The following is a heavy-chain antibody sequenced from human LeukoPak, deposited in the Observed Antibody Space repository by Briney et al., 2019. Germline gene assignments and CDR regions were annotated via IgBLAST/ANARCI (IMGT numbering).Heavy chain of an antibody. CDR1: GGSISSSSYY. Sequence: PSETLSLTCTVSGGSISSSSYYWGWIRQPPGKGLEWIGSIYYSGSTYYNPSLKSRVTISVDTSKNQFSLKLSSVTAADTAVYYCARGNYDYVWGSYRQYYFDYWGQGTLVTVSS. V-gene: IGHV4-39*01. J-gene: IGHJ4*02. CDR2: IYYSGST. D-gene: IGHD3-16*02. CDR3: ARGNYDYVWGSYRQYYFDY.